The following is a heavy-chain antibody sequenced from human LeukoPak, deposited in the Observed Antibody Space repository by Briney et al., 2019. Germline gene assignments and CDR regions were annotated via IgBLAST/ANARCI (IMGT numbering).Heavy chain of an antibody. D-gene: IGHD3-22*01. CDR1: GDSIRSNNYY. Sequence: PSETLSLTCTVSGDSIRSNNYYWGWIRQPPGKGLEWIGEINHSGSTNYNPSLKSRVTISVDTSKNQFSLKLSSVTAADTAVYYCARGPNTMIVVVPSYYFDYWGQGTLVTVSS. J-gene: IGHJ4*02. CDR3: ARGPNTMIVVVPSYYFDY. CDR2: INHSGST. V-gene: IGHV4-39*07.